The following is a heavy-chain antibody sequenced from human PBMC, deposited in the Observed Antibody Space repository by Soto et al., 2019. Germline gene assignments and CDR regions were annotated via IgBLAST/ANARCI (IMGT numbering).Heavy chain of an antibody. J-gene: IGHJ6*02. D-gene: IGHD6-19*01. Sequence: QVQLVQSGAEVKKPGASVKVSCKASGYTFTGYYMHWVRQAPGQGLEWMGWINPNSGGTNYAQKCQGWVTMTRDTSMSTAYMELSRLRSDDTAVYYCARGRYSSGWYVGYYYYGMDVWGQGTTVTVSS. CDR1: GYTFTGYY. CDR2: INPNSGGT. CDR3: ARGRYSSGWYVGYYYYGMDV. V-gene: IGHV1-2*04.